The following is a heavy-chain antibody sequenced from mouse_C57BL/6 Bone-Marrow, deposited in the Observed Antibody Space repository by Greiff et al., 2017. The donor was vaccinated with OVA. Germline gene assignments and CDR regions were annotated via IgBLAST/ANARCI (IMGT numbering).Heavy chain of an antibody. V-gene: IGHV1-59*01. CDR2: IDPSDSYT. J-gene: IGHJ3*01. CDR3: ARPKLYKGFAY. CDR1: GYTFTSYW. Sequence: QVQLQQSGAELVRPGTSVKLSCKASGYTFTSYWMHWVKQRPGQGLEWIGVIDPSDSYTNYNQKFKGKATLTVDTSSSTAYMQLSSLTSEDSAVYYCARPKLYKGFAYWGQGTLVTVSA.